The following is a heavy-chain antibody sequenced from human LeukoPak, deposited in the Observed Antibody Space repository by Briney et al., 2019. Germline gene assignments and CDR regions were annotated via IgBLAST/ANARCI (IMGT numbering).Heavy chain of an antibody. Sequence: PSETLSLTCGVHGGSLSGYYWSWIRQSPGEGLEWIGEINHSGITNSAPSLKSRVTMSVDTSKNQFSLDLKSVTAADTAVYYCGVGVRGIMIDYWGQGTLVTVSS. V-gene: IGHV4-34*01. CDR1: GGSLSGYY. D-gene: IGHD3-10*01. J-gene: IGHJ4*02. CDR3: GVGVRGIMIDY. CDR2: INHSGIT.